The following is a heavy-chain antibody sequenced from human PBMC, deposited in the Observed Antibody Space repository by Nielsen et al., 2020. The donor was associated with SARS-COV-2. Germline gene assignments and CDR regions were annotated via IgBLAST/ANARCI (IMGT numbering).Heavy chain of an antibody. J-gene: IGHJ4*02. Sequence: ASVKVSCKASGYTFTSYFIHWVRQAPGPGLEWMGIINPSGGSTSYAQKFQGRVTMTRDTSTSTVYMELSSLRSEDTVVYYCARGSITYSSSWPYFDYWGQGTLVTVSS. CDR2: INPSGGST. CDR1: GYTFTSYF. CDR3: ARGSITYSSSWPYFDY. V-gene: IGHV1-46*01. D-gene: IGHD6-13*01.